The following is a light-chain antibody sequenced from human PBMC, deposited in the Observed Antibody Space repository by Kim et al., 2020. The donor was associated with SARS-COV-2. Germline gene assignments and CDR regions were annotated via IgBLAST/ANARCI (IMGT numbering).Light chain of an antibody. CDR1: QNIYSY. CDR3: QQRTNRPPLT. J-gene: IGKJ4*01. V-gene: IGKV3-11*01. Sequence: SPGEEAILSCRASQNIYSYLAWYQQKPGQAPRLLIYDASSRASGIPARFRGGGSGTAFTLPISSLEPEDFAVYYCQQRTNRPPLTFGGGTKVDIK. CDR2: DAS.